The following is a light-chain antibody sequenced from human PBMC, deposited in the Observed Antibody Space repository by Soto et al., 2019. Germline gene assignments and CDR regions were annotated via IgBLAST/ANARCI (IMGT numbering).Light chain of an antibody. J-gene: IGKJ4*01. CDR3: QHYNNWPLA. CDR2: DAS. V-gene: IGKV3-15*01. Sequence: EIVMTQSPATLSVSQGERATLSCRASQSISSYLAWYQQKPGQAPRLLIYDASTRATGIPARFSGSGSGTEFTLTISSLQSEDFAVYHCQHYNNWPLAFGGGTKVEIK. CDR1: QSISSY.